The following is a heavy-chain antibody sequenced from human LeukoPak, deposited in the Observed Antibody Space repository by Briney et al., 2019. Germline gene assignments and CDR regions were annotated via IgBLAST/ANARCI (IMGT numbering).Heavy chain of an antibody. Sequence: GGTLRLSCAASGFTFSSYGMSWVRQAPGKGLEWVSAISGSGGSTYYADSVKGRFTISRDNSNNTLYLQMNSLRAEDTAVYYCAKPPGGITFGGVIVRGYFDYWGQGTLVTVSS. J-gene: IGHJ4*02. CDR2: ISGSGGST. CDR1: GFTFSSYG. D-gene: IGHD3-16*02. CDR3: AKPPGGITFGGVIVRGYFDY. V-gene: IGHV3-23*01.